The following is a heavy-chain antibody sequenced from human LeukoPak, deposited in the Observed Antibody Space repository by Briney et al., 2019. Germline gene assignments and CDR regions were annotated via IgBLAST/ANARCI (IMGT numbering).Heavy chain of an antibody. CDR3: AKLSLSGRSQSADY. CDR2: ISGSGGST. D-gene: IGHD3-10*01. CDR1: GFTFSSYA. Sequence: GGSLRLSCAASGFTFSSYAMSWVRQAPGKGLEWVSGISGSGGSTYYADSVKGRFTISRDNSKNTLFLQMNSLRAEDTAVYYCAKLSLSGRSQSADYWGQGTLVTVSS. J-gene: IGHJ4*02. V-gene: IGHV3-23*01.